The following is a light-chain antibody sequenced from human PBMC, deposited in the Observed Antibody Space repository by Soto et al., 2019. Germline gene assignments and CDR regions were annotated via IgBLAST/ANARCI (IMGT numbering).Light chain of an antibody. Sequence: EVVLTQSPATLSLSPGERVTFSCRASQGVSRKLAWYQHKPGQAPRLLTSGASTGATGIPARFSGSGSGTEFTLTISSLQSEDCAIYYCQQYHTWPITFGGGTKVEIK. V-gene: IGKV3-15*01. CDR2: GAS. CDR3: QQYHTWPIT. CDR1: QGVSRK. J-gene: IGKJ4*01.